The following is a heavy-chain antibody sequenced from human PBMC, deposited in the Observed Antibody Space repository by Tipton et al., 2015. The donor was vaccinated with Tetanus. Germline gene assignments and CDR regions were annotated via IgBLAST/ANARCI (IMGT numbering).Heavy chain of an antibody. Sequence: TLSLTCAVYGGSFSGYYWSWIRQPPGKGLEWIGEINHSGSTNYNPSLKSRVTISVDTSKNQFSLKLSSVTAADTAVYYCARVGSGDSSGYQDYWGQGTLVTVSS. D-gene: IGHD3-22*01. CDR1: GGSFSGYY. CDR2: INHSGST. J-gene: IGHJ4*02. V-gene: IGHV4-34*01. CDR3: ARVGSGDSSGYQDY.